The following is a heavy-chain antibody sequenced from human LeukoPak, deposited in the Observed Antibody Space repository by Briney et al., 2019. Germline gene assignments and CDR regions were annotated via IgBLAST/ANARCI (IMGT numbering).Heavy chain of an antibody. CDR3: ARVDRQYYDFWSGHYTGKGYFDY. V-gene: IGHV3-7*01. D-gene: IGHD3-3*01. CDR1: GFTFSSYW. J-gene: IGHJ4*02. Sequence: GGSLKLSCAASGFTFSSYWMNWVRQAPGKGLEWVANIKQDGSEKYYVDSVKGRFTISRDNAKNSLYLQMNSLRAEDTAVYYCARVDRQYYDFWSGHYTGKGYFDYWGQGTLVTVSS. CDR2: IKQDGSEK.